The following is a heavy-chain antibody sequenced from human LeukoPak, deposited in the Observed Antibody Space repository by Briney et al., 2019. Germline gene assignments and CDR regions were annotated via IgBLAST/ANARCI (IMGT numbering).Heavy chain of an antibody. V-gene: IGHV3-74*01. CDR1: GFTFSSYW. J-gene: IGHJ3*02. D-gene: IGHD2-2*01. CDR3: ARVARVPAALDAFDT. CDR2: INSDGSST. Sequence: GSLRLSCAASGFTFSSYWMHWVRQAPGKGLVWVSRINSDGSSTSYADSVKGRFTISRDNAKNTLYLQMNSLRAEDTAVYYCARVARVPAALDAFDTWGQGTMVTVSS.